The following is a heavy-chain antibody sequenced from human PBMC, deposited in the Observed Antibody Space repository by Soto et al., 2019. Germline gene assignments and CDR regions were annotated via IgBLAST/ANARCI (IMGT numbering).Heavy chain of an antibody. CDR3: ARESRFLEWLSLNWFDP. D-gene: IGHD3-3*01. Sequence: LRLSCAASGFTFSDYYMSWIRQAPGKGLEWVSYISSSSSYTNYADSVKGRFTISRDNAKNSLYLQMNSLRDEDTAVYYCARESRFLEWLSLNWFDPWGQGTLVTVSS. J-gene: IGHJ5*02. CDR2: ISSSSSYT. V-gene: IGHV3-11*06. CDR1: GFTFSDYY.